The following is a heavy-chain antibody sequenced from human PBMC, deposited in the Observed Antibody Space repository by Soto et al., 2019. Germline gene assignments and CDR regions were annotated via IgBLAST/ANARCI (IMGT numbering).Heavy chain of an antibody. J-gene: IGHJ3*02. CDR2: ISAYNGNT. D-gene: IGHD5-12*01. CDR1: GYTFTSYG. Sequence: ASVKVSCKASGYTFTSYGISWVRQAPGQGLEWMGWISAYNGNTNYAQKLQGRVTMTTDTSTSTAYMELRSLRSDDTAVYYCARGVYLYSGYDYPASDIWGQGTVVTVSS. V-gene: IGHV1-18*01. CDR3: ARGVYLYSGYDYPASDI.